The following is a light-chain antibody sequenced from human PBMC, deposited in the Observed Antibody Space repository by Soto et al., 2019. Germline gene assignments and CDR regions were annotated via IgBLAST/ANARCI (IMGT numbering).Light chain of an antibody. Sequence: QSALTQPPSASGFPGQSVTISCTGTSSDVGYYDYVSWYQQHPGKAPKLVIYEVTKRPSGVPDRVSASKSGNTASLTVSGLRAEDEADYYCSSYTSSTNYVFGTGTKVTVL. CDR2: EVT. CDR3: SSYTSSTNYV. V-gene: IGLV2-8*01. J-gene: IGLJ1*01. CDR1: SSDVGYYDY.